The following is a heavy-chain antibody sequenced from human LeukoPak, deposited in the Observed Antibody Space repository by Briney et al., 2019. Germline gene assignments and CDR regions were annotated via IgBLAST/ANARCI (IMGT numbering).Heavy chain of an antibody. Sequence: PGGSLRLSCAASRFTLSNYWMSWVRQAPGKWLEWVSAIGGSGGSTYYADSVKGRFTISRDNSKNTLYLQMNSLRAEDTAVYYYAKDRITPFDYWGQGTLVTVSS. CDR2: IGGSGGST. J-gene: IGHJ4*02. CDR1: RFTLSNYW. CDR3: AKDRITPFDY. D-gene: IGHD2-15*01. V-gene: IGHV3-23*01.